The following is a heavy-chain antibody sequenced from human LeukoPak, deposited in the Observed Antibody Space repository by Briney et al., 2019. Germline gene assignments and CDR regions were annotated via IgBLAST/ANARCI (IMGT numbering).Heavy chain of an antibody. CDR3: AKDRPIVGATKYLDY. D-gene: IGHD1-26*01. CDR2: IRYDGSNK. V-gene: IGHV3-30*02. Sequence: PEGSLRLSCAASGFTFSSYGMHWVRQAPGKGLEWVAFIRYDGSNKYYADSVKGRFTISRDNSKNTLYLQMNSLRAEDTAVYYCAKDRPIVGATKYLDYWGQGTLVTVSS. CDR1: GFTFSSYG. J-gene: IGHJ4*02.